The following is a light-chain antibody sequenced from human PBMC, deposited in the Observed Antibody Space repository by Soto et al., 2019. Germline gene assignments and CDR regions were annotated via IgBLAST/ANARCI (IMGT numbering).Light chain of an antibody. CDR2: GAS. Sequence: EIVMTQSPATLSVSPGERATLSCRASQSVSSNLAWYQQKPGQAPRVLIHGASTRATGIPARFSGSGSGTEITLTISSLQSEDFAVYYCQQYNNWPPGNTFGQGTKLEIK. V-gene: IGKV3D-15*01. J-gene: IGKJ2*01. CDR1: QSVSSN. CDR3: QQYNNWPPGNT.